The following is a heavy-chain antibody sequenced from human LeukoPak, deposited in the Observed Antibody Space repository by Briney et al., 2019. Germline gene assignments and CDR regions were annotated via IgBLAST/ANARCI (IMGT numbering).Heavy chain of an antibody. CDR2: ISSSSSYI. J-gene: IGHJ4*02. V-gene: IGHV3-21*01. CDR3: ASDDILTGYPFDY. Sequence: GGSLRLSCAASGFTFSSYSMNWVRQAPGKGLEWVSSISSSSSYIYYADSVKGRFTISRDKAKNSLYLQMNSLRAEDTAVYYCASDDILTGYPFDYWGQGTLVTVSS. D-gene: IGHD3-9*01. CDR1: GFTFSSYS.